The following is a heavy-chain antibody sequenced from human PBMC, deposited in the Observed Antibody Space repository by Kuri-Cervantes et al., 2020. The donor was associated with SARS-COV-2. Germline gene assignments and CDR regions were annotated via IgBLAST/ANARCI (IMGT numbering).Heavy chain of an antibody. J-gene: IGHJ6*02. Sequence: GGSLRLSCAASGFTFSSYAMSWVRQAPGKGLEWVSAISGSGGSTYYADSVKGRFTISRDNSKNTLYLQMNSLRAEDTAVYYCTRDKQYNWNSLYYYYYYYGMDVWGQGTTVTVSS. CDR3: TRDKQYNWNSLYYYYYYYGMDV. D-gene: IGHD1-7*01. V-gene: IGHV3-23*01. CDR2: ISGSGGST. CDR1: GFTFSSYA.